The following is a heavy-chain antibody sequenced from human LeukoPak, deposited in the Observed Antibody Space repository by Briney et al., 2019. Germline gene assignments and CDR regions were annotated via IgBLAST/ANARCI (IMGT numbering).Heavy chain of an antibody. D-gene: IGHD5-18*01. CDR2: INHSGST. Sequence: PSETLSLTCAVYGGSFSGYYWSWIRQPPGKGLEWIGEINHSGSTNYNPSLKSRATISVDTSKNQFSLKLSSVTAADTAVYYCARGRRGYSYGRNWFDPWGQGTLVTVSS. CDR1: GGSFSGYY. J-gene: IGHJ5*02. V-gene: IGHV4-34*01. CDR3: ARGRRGYSYGRNWFDP.